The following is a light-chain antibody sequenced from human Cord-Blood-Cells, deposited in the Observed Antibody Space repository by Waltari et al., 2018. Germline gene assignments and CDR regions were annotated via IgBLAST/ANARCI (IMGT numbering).Light chain of an antibody. Sequence: SYELTQPPSVSVSPGQTASITCSGDKLGAKYACWYQQKPGQSPVLVIYKDSNRPSGIPERFSGSNSGNTATLTISGTQAMDEADYYCQAWDSSTDVVFGGGTKLTVL. V-gene: IGLV3-1*01. CDR2: KDS. J-gene: IGLJ2*01. CDR3: QAWDSSTDVV. CDR1: KLGAKY.